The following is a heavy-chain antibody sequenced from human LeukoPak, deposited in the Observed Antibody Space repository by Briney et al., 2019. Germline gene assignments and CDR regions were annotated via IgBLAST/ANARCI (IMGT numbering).Heavy chain of an antibody. CDR3: ARHRGRESSWSLYMDV. D-gene: IGHD6-13*01. CDR1: GGSISSYY. CDR2: IYTSGST. Sequence: PSETLCLTCTVSGGSISSYYWSWIRQPPGKGVEWIGYIYTSGSTNYNPSLKSRVTISVDTSKNQFSLKLSSVTAADTAVYYCARHRGRESSWSLYMDVRGKGNTVTVSS. V-gene: IGHV4-4*09. J-gene: IGHJ6*03.